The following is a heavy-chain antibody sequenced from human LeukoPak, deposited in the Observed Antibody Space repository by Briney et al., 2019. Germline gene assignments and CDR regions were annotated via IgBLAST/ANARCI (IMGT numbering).Heavy chain of an antibody. CDR1: GFIFSDYW. D-gene: IGHD4-23*01. Sequence: GGSLRLSCAPSGFIFSDYWFHWVRQTPGQGLVWVAAINRDGTGTSHADSVRGRFTISRDNAKNSLYLQMHSLRAEGTAVYYCARDSDYGGSFDIWGQGTMVTVSS. CDR2: INRDGTGT. CDR3: ARDSDYGGSFDI. J-gene: IGHJ3*02. V-gene: IGHV3-74*01.